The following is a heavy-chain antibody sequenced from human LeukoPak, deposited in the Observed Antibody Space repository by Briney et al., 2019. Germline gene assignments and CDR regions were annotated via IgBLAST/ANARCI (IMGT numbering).Heavy chain of an antibody. CDR1: GGSFRGYY. Sequence: KPSETLSLTCAVYGGSFRGYYGSWIRQPPGKGLDWIGEINHSGSTNYNPSLKSRVTISVDTSKNQFSLKLSSVTAADTAVYYCARGVVVVISEYFDYWGQGTLVTVSS. J-gene: IGHJ4*02. V-gene: IGHV4-34*01. D-gene: IGHD3-22*01. CDR2: INHSGST. CDR3: ARGVVVVISEYFDY.